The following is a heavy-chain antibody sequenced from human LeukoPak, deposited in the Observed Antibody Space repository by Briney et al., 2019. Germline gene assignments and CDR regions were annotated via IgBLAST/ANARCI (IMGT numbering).Heavy chain of an antibody. V-gene: IGHV1-18*01. J-gene: IGHJ4*02. D-gene: IGHD3-9*01. CDR3: ARVGVVRVLRYFDWLSSPFDY. CDR2: ISAYNGNT. CDR1: GYTFTSYG. Sequence: GASVKVSCKASGYTFTSYGISWVRQAPGQGLEWMGWISAYNGNTNYAQKLQGRVTMTTDTSTSTAYMELRSLRSDDTAVYYCARVGVVRVLRYFDWLSSPFDYWGQGTLVTVSS.